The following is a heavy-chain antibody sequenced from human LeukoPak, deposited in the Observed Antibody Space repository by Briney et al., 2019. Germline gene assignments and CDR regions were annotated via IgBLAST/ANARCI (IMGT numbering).Heavy chain of an antibody. CDR1: GYTFTGYY. V-gene: IGHV1-2*02. J-gene: IGHJ6*03. Sequence: ASVKVSCKASGYTFTGYYMHWVRQAPGQGLEWMGWINPNSGGTNYAQKFQGRVTMTRDTPISTAYMELSRLRSDDTAVYYCARDRPYCSSTSCKDYYYYYMDVWGKGTTVTVSS. CDR2: INPNSGGT. CDR3: ARDRPYCSSTSCKDYYYYYMDV. D-gene: IGHD2-2*01.